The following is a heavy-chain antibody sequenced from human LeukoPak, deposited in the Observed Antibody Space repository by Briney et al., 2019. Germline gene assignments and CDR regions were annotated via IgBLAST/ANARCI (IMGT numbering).Heavy chain of an antibody. D-gene: IGHD2-2*01. Sequence: GGSLRLSCEGSGFTFSNYWMSWVRQAPGKGLEWVANIQQHGSETYYGDSVKGRFTISRDNAKNSLYLQMNSLRAEDTAVYYCAAYSSSNGREFQYWGQGTLVTVSS. J-gene: IGHJ1*01. CDR2: IQQHGSET. V-gene: IGHV3-7*01. CDR3: AAYSSSNGREFQY. CDR1: GFTFSNYW.